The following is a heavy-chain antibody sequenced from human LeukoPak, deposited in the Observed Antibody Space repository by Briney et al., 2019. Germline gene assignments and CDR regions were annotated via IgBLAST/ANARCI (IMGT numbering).Heavy chain of an antibody. CDR2: ISTYNGNT. CDR3: ARAEKPNWGNYYYYCMDV. D-gene: IGHD7-27*01. Sequence: ASVKVSCKASGYTFTSYGISWVLQAPGQGLEWMGWISTYNGNTNYAQKPQGRVTMTTDTSTTTAYMELRGLRSDDTAVYYCARAEKPNWGNYYYYCMDVWGKGTTVTVSS. J-gene: IGHJ6*03. CDR1: GYTFTSYG. V-gene: IGHV1-18*01.